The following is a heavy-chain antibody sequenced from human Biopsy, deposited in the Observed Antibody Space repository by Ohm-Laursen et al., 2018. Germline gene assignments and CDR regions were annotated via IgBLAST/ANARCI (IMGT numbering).Heavy chain of an antibody. CDR1: GGSISSDY. CDR3: ARATNSTGWPYYYFYGMDV. V-gene: IGHV4-59*01. CDR2: IYYNGST. J-gene: IGHJ6*02. Sequence: SETLSLTCTVSGGSISSDYWSWIRQTPGKGLEWIGYIYYNGSTNYNPSLKGRVTISVDTSKNQFSLRLNSVTAADTAVYYCARATNSTGWPYYYFYGMDVWGQGTTVTVSS. D-gene: IGHD2/OR15-2a*01.